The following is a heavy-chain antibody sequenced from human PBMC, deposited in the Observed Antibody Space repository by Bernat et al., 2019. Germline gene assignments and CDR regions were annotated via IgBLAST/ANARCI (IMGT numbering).Heavy chain of an antibody. CDR3: ASDRPVAGH. Sequence: EVQLVESGGGLVQPGGSLRLACAASGFTFSSYSMNWVRQAPGKGLEWVSYISSSSSTIYYADPVKGRFTISRDHTKNSLYLHMNSLRDEDTAVYYCASDRPVAGHWGQGTLVTVSS. CDR2: ISSSSSTI. CDR1: GFTFSSYS. D-gene: IGHD6-19*01. J-gene: IGHJ4*02. V-gene: IGHV3-48*02.